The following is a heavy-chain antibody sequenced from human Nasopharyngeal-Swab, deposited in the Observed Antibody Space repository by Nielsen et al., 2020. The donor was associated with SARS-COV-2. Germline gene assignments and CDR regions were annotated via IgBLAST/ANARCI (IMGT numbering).Heavy chain of an antibody. J-gene: IGHJ3*02. V-gene: IGHV3-11*06. CDR3: AREGDSGAANYCAFDI. Sequence: GESLKISCAASGFTFSDYYMSWIRQAQGKGLEWVSYISSSSSYTNYADSVKGRFTISRDNAKNSLYLQMNSLRAEDTAVYYCAREGDSGAANYCAFDIWGQGTMVTVSS. D-gene: IGHD4/OR15-4a*01. CDR2: ISSSSSYT. CDR1: GFTFSDYY.